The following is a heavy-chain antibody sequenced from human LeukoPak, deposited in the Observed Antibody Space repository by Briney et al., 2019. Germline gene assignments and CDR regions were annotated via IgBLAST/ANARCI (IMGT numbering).Heavy chain of an antibody. J-gene: IGHJ4*02. CDR2: IYYSGST. V-gene: IGHV4-39*01. CDR3: ARSCSSTSISNYAPGRQYYFDY. D-gene: IGHD2-2*01. CDR1: GGSISSSSYY. Sequence: SETLSLTCTVSGGSISSSSYYWGWIRQPPGKGLEWIGSIYYSGSTYYNPSLKSRVTISVDTSKNQFSLKLSSVTAADTAVYYCARSCSSTSISNYAPGRQYYFDYWGQGTLVTVSS.